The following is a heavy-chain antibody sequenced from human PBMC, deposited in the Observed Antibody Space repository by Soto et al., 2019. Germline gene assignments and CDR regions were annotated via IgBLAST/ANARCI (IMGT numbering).Heavy chain of an antibody. CDR2: IYYSGST. V-gene: IGHV4-39*01. CDR1: GGSISSSSYY. J-gene: IGHJ3*02. D-gene: IGHD2-15*01. Sequence: SETLSLTCTVSGGSISSSSYYWGWIRQPPGKGLEWIGSIYYSGSTYYNPSLKSRVTISVDTSKNQFSLKLSSVTAADTAVYYCARPWGHCSGGSCFNAFDIWGQGTMVTVSS. CDR3: ARPWGHCSGGSCFNAFDI.